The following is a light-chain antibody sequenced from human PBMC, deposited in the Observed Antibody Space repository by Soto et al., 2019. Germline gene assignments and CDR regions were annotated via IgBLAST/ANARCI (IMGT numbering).Light chain of an antibody. CDR2: AAS. V-gene: IGKV1-39*01. CDR3: QQRRKPAT. CDR1: QSISSY. Sequence: DIHMTHSPSSLSASVGDRVPTTSRASQSISSYLNWYQQKPGKAPKLLIYAASSLQSGVPSRFSGSGSGTDFTLTISSLQPEDFAVYYCQQRRKPATFGGGTKVDIK. J-gene: IGKJ4*01.